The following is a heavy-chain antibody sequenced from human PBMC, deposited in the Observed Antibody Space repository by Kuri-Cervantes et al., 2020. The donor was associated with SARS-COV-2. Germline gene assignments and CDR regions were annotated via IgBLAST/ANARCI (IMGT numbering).Heavy chain of an antibody. CDR2: ISGSGGST. Sequence: GGSLRLSCAVSRFTFSSYAMSWVRQAPGKGLGWVSAISGSGGSTYYADSVKGRFTISRDNSKNTLYLQMNSLRAVDTAVYYCAKDRVYGDYQYFDYRGQGTLVTVSS. D-gene: IGHD4-17*01. J-gene: IGHJ4*02. V-gene: IGHV3-23*01. CDR3: AKDRVYGDYQYFDY. CDR1: RFTFSSYA.